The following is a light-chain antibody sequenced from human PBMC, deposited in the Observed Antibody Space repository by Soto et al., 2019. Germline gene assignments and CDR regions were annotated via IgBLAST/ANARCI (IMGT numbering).Light chain of an antibody. Sequence: EIVLTQSPGTLSLSPGERATLSCRASQSVRSNNLAWYQQKPGQAPSLLIYGASSRATGVPDRFSGSGFGTDFTLTINRLKPEDFAVYYCQQYGSTPRTFGQGTKLEIK. V-gene: IGKV3-20*01. J-gene: IGKJ2*01. CDR3: QQYGSTPRT. CDR1: QSVRSNN. CDR2: GAS.